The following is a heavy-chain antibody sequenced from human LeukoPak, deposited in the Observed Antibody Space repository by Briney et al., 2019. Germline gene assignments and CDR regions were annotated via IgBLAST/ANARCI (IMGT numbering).Heavy chain of an antibody. CDR3: ARPFIETPSLSALDY. J-gene: IGHJ4*02. CDR2: INPGSGGT. V-gene: IGHV1-2*02. Sequence: ASVKVSCKASGYTFTDYYMHWVRQAPGPGLEWMGWINPGSGGTNYAQNFQGRVTMTRDTSISTAYMDLSRLRSDDTAVYYCARPFIETPSLSALDYWGQGTLVTVSS. CDR1: GYTFTDYY. D-gene: IGHD4-23*01.